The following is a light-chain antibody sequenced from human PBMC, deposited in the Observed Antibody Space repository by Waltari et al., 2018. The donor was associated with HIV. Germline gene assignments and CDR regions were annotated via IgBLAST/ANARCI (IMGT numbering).Light chain of an antibody. V-gene: IGKV3-15*01. CDR1: QSVFNN. Sequence: ILLTQSPATLSVSPGDRATLPCTASQSVFNNLAWYQQRPGQAPRLLTYGASTRITTVPDRFSGSGSGTEFTLTINNLQSEDLGLYYCQQYNDWLEPTFGGGTKVEV. J-gene: IGKJ4*01. CDR3: QQYNDWLEPT. CDR2: GAS.